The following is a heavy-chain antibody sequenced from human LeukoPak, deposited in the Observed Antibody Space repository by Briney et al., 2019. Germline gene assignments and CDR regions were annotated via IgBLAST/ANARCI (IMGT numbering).Heavy chain of an antibody. CDR1: DYSISSGYY. Sequence: SETLSLTCTVSDYSISSGYYWGWIRQPPGKGLEWIGGIYHSGGTYYNPSLKSRVTISVDTSKNQFSLKLTSVTAADTAIYYCASRVVVPAYYYDCWGQGTLVTVSS. CDR2: IYHSGGT. V-gene: IGHV4-38-2*02. J-gene: IGHJ4*02. CDR3: ASRVVVPAYYYDC. D-gene: IGHD2-2*01.